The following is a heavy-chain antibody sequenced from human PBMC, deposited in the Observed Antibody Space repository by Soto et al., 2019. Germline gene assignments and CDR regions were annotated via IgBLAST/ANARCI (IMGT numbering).Heavy chain of an antibody. J-gene: IGHJ4*02. Sequence: SETLSLTCTVSGGSISSYYWSLIRQPPGKGLEWIGYIHYNGNTKYNPSLKSRVSMSVDTSKNQFSLRLISVTAADTAKYFCAREGNLGRWLQPLDFWGQGTLVTVSS. CDR1: GGSISSYY. CDR3: AREGNLGRWLQPLDF. CDR2: IHYNGNT. D-gene: IGHD5-12*01. V-gene: IGHV4-59*01.